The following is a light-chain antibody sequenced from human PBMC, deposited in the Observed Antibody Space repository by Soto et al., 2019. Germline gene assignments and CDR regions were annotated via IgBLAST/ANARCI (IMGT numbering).Light chain of an antibody. CDR3: LQYGSSGT. CDR1: QSVSNKY. J-gene: IGKJ1*01. Sequence: LPLSATSVSLTQRAFLNIYCRASQSVSNKYLAWYQQKPGQAPRLLIYGASNRATDIPDRFSGSGSGTDFTLTISRLEPEDIAVYYCLQYGSSGTFAQGAEVDIK. V-gene: IGKV3-20*01. CDR2: GAS.